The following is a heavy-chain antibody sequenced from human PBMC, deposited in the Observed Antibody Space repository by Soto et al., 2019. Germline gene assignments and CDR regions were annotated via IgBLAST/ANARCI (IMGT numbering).Heavy chain of an antibody. J-gene: IGHJ4*02. D-gene: IGHD3-16*01. CDR1: GGSFSPYY. Sequence: QVQLQQWGTGLLKSSETLSLNCAVYGGSFSPYYWSWVRQPPGKGLEWIGETDQSGGTYYNPSLQSRVTVSLDTSKNQFSLEVKSVTAADTAVYYCAIGRGGNKYWGQGTLVTVSS. V-gene: IGHV4-34*01. CDR2: TDQSGGT. CDR3: AIGRGGNKY.